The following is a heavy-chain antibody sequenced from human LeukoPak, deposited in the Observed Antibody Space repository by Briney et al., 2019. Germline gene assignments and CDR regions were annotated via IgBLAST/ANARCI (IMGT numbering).Heavy chain of an antibody. J-gene: IGHJ4*02. CDR3: ARCPQQYYYDSSGYDYFDY. Sequence: PGGSLRLSGAASGFTFSSYWMSWVRQAPGKGLEWVANIKQDGSEKYYVDSVKGRFTISRDNAKNSLYLQMNSLRAEDTAVYYCARCPQQYYYDSSGYDYFDYWGQGTLVTVSS. V-gene: IGHV3-7*01. CDR1: GFTFSSYW. CDR2: IKQDGSEK. D-gene: IGHD3-22*01.